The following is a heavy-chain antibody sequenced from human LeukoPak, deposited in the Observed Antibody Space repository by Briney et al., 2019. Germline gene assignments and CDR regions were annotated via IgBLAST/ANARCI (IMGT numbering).Heavy chain of an antibody. D-gene: IGHD3-10*01. V-gene: IGHV6-1*01. J-gene: IGHJ4*02. CDR2: TYYRSKWYN. Sequence: SQTLSLTCAISGDSVSSNGAAWNWIRQSPSRGLEWLGRTYYRSKWYNDYAVSVKSRITINPDTSKNQFSLKLSSVTAADTAVYYCARVSNFRGSGSYEYYFDYWGQGTLVTVSS. CDR1: GDSVSSNGAA. CDR3: ARVSNFRGSGSYEYYFDY.